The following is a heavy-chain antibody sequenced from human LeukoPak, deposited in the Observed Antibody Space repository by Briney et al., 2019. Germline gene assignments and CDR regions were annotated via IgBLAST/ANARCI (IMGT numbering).Heavy chain of an antibody. D-gene: IGHD6-19*01. CDR1: GFTFDDYA. Sequence: GGSLRLSCAASGFTFDDYAMHWVRQAPGKGLEWVSGISWNSYTIGYADSVKGRFTISRDNAKNSLYLQMNSLRAEDTALYYCAKYKYSSGLGMDVWGQGTTVTVSS. J-gene: IGHJ6*02. V-gene: IGHV3-9*01. CDR3: AKYKYSSGLGMDV. CDR2: ISWNSYTI.